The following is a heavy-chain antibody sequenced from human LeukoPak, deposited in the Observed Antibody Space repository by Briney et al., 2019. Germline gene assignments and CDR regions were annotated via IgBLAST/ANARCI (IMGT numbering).Heavy chain of an antibody. Sequence: PGGSLRLSCAASGFTFSSYAMSWVRQAPGKGLEWVSAISGSGGSTYYADSVKGRFTISRDNSKNTLYLRMNSLRAEDTAVYYCASHSSGWYYFDYWGQGTLVAVSS. CDR3: ASHSSGWYYFDY. J-gene: IGHJ4*02. D-gene: IGHD6-19*01. CDR2: ISGSGGST. V-gene: IGHV3-23*01. CDR1: GFTFSSYA.